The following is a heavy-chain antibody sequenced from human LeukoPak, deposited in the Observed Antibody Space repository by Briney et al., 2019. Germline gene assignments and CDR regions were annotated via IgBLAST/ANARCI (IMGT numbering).Heavy chain of an antibody. Sequence: GGSLRLSCAASGFTFSSYWMSWVRQAPGKGLEGVANIKQDGSRIHYVDSVKGRFTISRDNAKNSLYLQMNSLRAEDTAVYYCARDPGIAAAGTVGYFDFWGQETLVTVSS. V-gene: IGHV3-7*01. D-gene: IGHD6-13*01. CDR2: IKQDGSRI. J-gene: IGHJ4*02. CDR3: ARDPGIAAAGTVGYFDF. CDR1: GFTFSSYW.